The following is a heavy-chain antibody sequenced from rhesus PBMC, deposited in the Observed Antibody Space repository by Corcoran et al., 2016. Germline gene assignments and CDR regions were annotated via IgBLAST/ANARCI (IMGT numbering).Heavy chain of an antibody. V-gene: IGHV3-103*01. CDR3: AKDFDRGVGAGSDY. J-gene: IGHJ4*01. D-gene: IGHD1-44*02. CDR1: GFTFSSYA. Sequence: EVQLVESGGGLAKPGGSLRLSCAASGFTFSSYAMHWVRQAPGKGLEGVSGISSCGTTFYADSVKCRFTISRDNSKSTLSLQMNSLRADDTAAYYCAKDFDRGVGAGSDYWGQGVLVTVSS. CDR2: ISSCGTT.